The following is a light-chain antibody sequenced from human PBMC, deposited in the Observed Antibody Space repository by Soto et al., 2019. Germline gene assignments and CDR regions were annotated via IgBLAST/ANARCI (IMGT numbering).Light chain of an antibody. Sequence: ESVLTQSPGTLSLSPGERATLSCRASQSVSSSHLAWYQQKPGQAPRLLIYSASSRATGIPDRFSGSGSGTDFTLTISRLEPEDFAVYYCQRYGRFGQVTKVAIK. J-gene: IGKJ1*01. CDR1: QSVSSSH. CDR3: QRYGR. CDR2: SAS. V-gene: IGKV3-20*01.